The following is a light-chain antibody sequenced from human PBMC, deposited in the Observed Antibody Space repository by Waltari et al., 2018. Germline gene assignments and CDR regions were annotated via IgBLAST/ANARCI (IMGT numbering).Light chain of an antibody. Sequence: DIQMTQSPSILSASVGDRVTITCRASQTISIYLAWYQQKPGKAPNLLNYKASTLESGVPSRFSGSGSGTEFTLTISSLQPDDFATYYCQQYHSYSPYTFGQGTTLDIK. CDR2: KAS. V-gene: IGKV1-5*03. CDR3: QQYHSYSPYT. J-gene: IGKJ2*01. CDR1: QTISIY.